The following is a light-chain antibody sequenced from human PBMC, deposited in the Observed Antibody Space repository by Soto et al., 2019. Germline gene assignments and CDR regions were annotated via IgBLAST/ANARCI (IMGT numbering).Light chain of an antibody. CDR2: DAS. Sequence: DIQMTQSPSTLSASVGDRVTITCRASQSISSWLAWYQQKPGKAPKLLIYDASSLESGVPSRFSGSGSGTEFTLTISSLQPDDFATYYCHQYNSYLGTFGQGSKVEIK. CDR3: HQYNSYLGT. V-gene: IGKV1-5*01. J-gene: IGKJ1*01. CDR1: QSISSW.